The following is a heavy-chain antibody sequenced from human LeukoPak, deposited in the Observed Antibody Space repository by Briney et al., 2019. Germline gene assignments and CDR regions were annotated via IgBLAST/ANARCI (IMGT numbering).Heavy chain of an antibody. CDR1: EIFSSHA. V-gene: IGHV3-23*01. CDR2: ISTSGVTT. Sequence: GGSLRLSRAASEIFSSHAMTWVRQAPGKGLQWVSTISTSGVTTYYADSVKGRFTISRDNSKNTLYLQMNSLRAEDTAIYYCAKLVGPTTSYFDSWGQGTLVTVSS. D-gene: IGHD1-26*01. J-gene: IGHJ4*02. CDR3: AKLVGPTTSYFDS.